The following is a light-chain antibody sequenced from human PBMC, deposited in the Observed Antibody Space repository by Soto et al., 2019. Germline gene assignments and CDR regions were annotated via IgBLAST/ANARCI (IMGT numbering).Light chain of an antibody. CDR2: DNN. CDR3: ATWESTWAV. J-gene: IGLJ2*01. Sequence: QSALTQPRSVSGSPGQSVTISCTGTSSDVGGYNYVSWYQQHPGKAPKLMIYDNNKRPSGIPDRFSGSKSGTSATLGITGLQPGDEADYYCATWESTWAVFGGGTKVTVL. V-gene: IGLV2-11*01. CDR1: SSDVGGYNY.